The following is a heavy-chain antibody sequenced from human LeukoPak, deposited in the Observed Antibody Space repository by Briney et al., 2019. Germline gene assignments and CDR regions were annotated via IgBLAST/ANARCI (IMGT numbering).Heavy chain of an antibody. J-gene: IGHJ4*02. CDR2: ISYDGSNK. Sequence: GGSLRLSCAVSGFTFSSYGMHWVRQAPGKGLEWVAVISYDGSNKYYADSVKGRFTISRDNSKNTLYLQMNSLRAEDTAVYYCAKVQGPYSSSWYKDFYFDYWGQGTLVTVSS. CDR1: GFTFSSYG. V-gene: IGHV3-30*18. D-gene: IGHD6-13*01. CDR3: AKVQGPYSSSWYKDFYFDY.